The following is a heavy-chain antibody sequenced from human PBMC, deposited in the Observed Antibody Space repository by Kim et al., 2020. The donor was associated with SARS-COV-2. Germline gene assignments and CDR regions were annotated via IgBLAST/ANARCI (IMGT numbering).Heavy chain of an antibody. V-gene: IGHV4-39*01. CDR1: GGSISSSSYY. CDR2: IYYSGST. Sequence: SETLSLTCTVSGGSISSSSYYWGWIRQPPGKGLEWIGSIYYSGSTYYNPSLKSRVTISVDTSKNQFSLKLSSVTAADTAVYYCARYIVVVPAAMNYYYGMGVWGQGTTVTVSS. CDR3: ARYIVVVPAAMNYYYGMGV. D-gene: IGHD2-2*01. J-gene: IGHJ6*02.